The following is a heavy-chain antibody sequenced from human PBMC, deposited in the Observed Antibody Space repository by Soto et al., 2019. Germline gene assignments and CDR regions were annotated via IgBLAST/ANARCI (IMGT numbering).Heavy chain of an antibody. CDR2: IFNSWST. J-gene: IGHJ3*02. D-gene: IGHD3-10*01. CDR1: GTSINSYY. Sequence: SETLSLTCTVSGTSINSYYWSWIRQPPGKGLEWIGYIFNSWSTNYNPSLKNRVTVSVDKSKNEFSLKMSSVTDADTAVYYCTSKFGQLLADAFDIWGQGTMVTVSS. V-gene: IGHV4-59*12. CDR3: TSKFGQLLADAFDI.